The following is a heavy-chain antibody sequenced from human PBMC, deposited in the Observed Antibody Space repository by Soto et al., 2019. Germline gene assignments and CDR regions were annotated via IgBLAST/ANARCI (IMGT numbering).Heavy chain of an antibody. Sequence: ASVKVSCKASGYTFTSYAMNWVRQAPGQRLEWMGWINAGNGNTKYSQKFQGRVTITRDTSASTAYMELSSLRSEDTAVYYCAIVYCSSSSCYSYAFDIWGQGTMVTVS. CDR3: AIVYCSSSSCYSYAFDI. CDR1: GYTFTSYA. CDR2: INAGNGNT. D-gene: IGHD2-2*02. V-gene: IGHV1-3*01. J-gene: IGHJ3*02.